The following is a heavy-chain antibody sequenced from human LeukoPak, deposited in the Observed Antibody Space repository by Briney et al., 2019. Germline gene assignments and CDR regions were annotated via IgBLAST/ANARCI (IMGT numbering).Heavy chain of an antibody. D-gene: IGHD3-3*01. CDR1: GGTFSSYA. J-gene: IGHJ3*02. V-gene: IGHV1-69*13. CDR3: ARLPEPVWSGTQSDAFDI. Sequence: SVKVSCKASGGTFSSYAISWVRQAPGQGLEWMGGIIPILGTANYAQKFQGRVTITADESTSTAYMELSSLRSEDTAVYYCARLPEPVWSGTQSDAFDIWGQGTMVTVSS. CDR2: IIPILGTA.